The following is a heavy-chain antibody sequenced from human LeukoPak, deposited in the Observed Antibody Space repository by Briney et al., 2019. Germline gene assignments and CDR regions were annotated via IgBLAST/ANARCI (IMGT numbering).Heavy chain of an antibody. Sequence: GGSLRLSCAASGFTFSVDYMSWNRPAPGKGREWVSYISSSGSYTNYTDSVKGRFTISRDNAKNSLYQQMSRRRAENTAVYYCARDSSATGSRGFDIWGQGTMVTVSS. CDR1: GFTFSVDY. CDR2: ISSSGSYT. V-gene: IGHV3-11*06. J-gene: IGHJ3*02. CDR3: ARDSSATGSRGFDI. D-gene: IGHD3-9*01.